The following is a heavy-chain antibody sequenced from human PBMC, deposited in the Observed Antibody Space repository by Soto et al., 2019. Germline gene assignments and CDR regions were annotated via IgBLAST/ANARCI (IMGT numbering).Heavy chain of an antibody. CDR1: GGSFSGYY. V-gene: IGHV4-34*01. D-gene: IGHD2-15*01. Sequence: SETLSLTCAVYGGSFSGYYWSWIRQPPGKGLEWIGEINHSGSTNYNPSLKSRVTMSVATSKNQFSLKLSSVTAADTAMYYCARRCSGDTCYWYFDLWGRGTLVTVSS. CDR2: INHSGST. CDR3: ARRCSGDTCYWYFDL. J-gene: IGHJ2*01.